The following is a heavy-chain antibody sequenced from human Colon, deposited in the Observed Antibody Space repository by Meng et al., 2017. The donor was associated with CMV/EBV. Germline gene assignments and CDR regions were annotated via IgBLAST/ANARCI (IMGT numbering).Heavy chain of an antibody. Sequence: KASGYTFPSYDLSWVRQATGQGLEWMGWMNPNSGNTGYAQKFQGRITISRNTSISTAYTELSSLRSEDTAVYYCARRYYGSGSTLGYWGQGTLVTVSS. D-gene: IGHD3-10*01. CDR3: ARRYYGSGSTLGY. CDR2: MNPNSGNT. CDR1: GYTFPSYD. V-gene: IGHV1-8*03. J-gene: IGHJ4*02.